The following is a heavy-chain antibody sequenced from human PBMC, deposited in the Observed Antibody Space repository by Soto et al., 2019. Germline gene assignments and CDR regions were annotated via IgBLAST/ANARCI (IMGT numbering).Heavy chain of an antibody. J-gene: IGHJ4*02. CDR3: AGGPGYSYGFPYYFDY. V-gene: IGHV4-4*07. CDR2: IYTSGST. D-gene: IGHD5-18*01. Sequence: PSETLSLTCTVSGGSISSYYWSWIRQPAGKGLEWIGRIYTSGSTNYNPSLKSRVTMSVDTSKNQFSLKLSSVTAADTAVYYCAGGPGYSYGFPYYFDYWGQGTLVTVSS. CDR1: GGSISSYY.